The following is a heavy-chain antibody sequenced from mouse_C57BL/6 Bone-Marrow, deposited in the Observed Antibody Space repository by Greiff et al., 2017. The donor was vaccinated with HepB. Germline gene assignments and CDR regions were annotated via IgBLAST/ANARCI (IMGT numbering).Heavy chain of an antibody. J-gene: IGHJ2*01. CDR3: TYYGSPVDY. CDR1: GFNIKDDY. V-gene: IGHV14-4*01. D-gene: IGHD1-1*01. CDR2: IDPENGDT. Sequence: VQLQQSGAELVRPGASVKLSCTASGFNIKDDYMHWVKQRPEQGLEWIGWIDPENGDTESASKFQGKATITAYTSSNTAYLQLSSLTSEDTAVYYCTYYGSPVDYWGQGPTLTVAS.